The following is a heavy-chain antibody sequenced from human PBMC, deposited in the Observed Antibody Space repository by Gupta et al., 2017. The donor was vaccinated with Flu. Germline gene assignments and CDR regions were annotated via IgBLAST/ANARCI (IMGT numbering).Heavy chain of an antibody. V-gene: IGHV1-69*06. CDR2: IIPIFGTE. D-gene: IGHD2-8*02. CDR1: GGTFITYV. Sequence: QVQLVQSGAEVKKPGSSGKVCCNASGGTFITYVINWVRQAPGQGLEWLGGIIPIFGTENYEQKFQGRVTITADKSTSTGYMELRSLRSEDTAVYYGASGGDWFDPWGQGTLVTVSS. CDR3: ASGGDWFDP. J-gene: IGHJ5*02.